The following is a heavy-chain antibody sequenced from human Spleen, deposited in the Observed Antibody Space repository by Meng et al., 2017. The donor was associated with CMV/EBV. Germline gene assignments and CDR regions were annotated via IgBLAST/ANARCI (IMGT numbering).Heavy chain of an antibody. V-gene: IGHV1-69*04. Sequence: SGGTFTGHVISWVRQAPGQGLRWMGRIIAMSDKVNYAQDLQGRLTITADKSTSTVYMELGNLRSDDTAVYYCATRPGDGQDVLVYDFWGQGTLVTVSS. CDR2: IIAMSDKV. D-gene: IGHD5-24*01. CDR1: GGTFTGHV. J-gene: IGHJ4*02. CDR3: ATRPGDGQDVLVYDF.